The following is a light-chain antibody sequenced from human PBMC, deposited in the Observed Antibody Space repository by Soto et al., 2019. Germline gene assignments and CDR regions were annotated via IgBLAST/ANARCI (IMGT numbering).Light chain of an antibody. V-gene: IGLV1-44*01. Sequence: QSVLSQPPSASGTPGQRVAISCSGSSSNIGRNTVNWYQQLPGTAPKLLIYDNNRRPSGVPDRFSGSKSGTSASLAISGLQSEDEADYYCAAWDDSLTGVNVFGTGTKVTVL. J-gene: IGLJ1*01. CDR3: AAWDDSLTGVNV. CDR1: SSNIGRNT. CDR2: DNN.